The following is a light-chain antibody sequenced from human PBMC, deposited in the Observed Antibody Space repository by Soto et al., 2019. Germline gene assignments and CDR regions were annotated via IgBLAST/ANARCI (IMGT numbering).Light chain of an antibody. J-gene: IGLJ3*02. CDR3: SSYTTSSTRV. V-gene: IGLV2-14*01. CDR1: SSDVGAYNY. CDR2: EVS. Sequence: QSVLTQPASVSGSPGQSITISCTGTSSDVGAYNYVSWYQQHPGKAPKLMIYEVSNRPSGVSNRFSGSKSGNTASLTISGLQAEDEAGYYCSSYTTSSTRVFGGGTKVTVL.